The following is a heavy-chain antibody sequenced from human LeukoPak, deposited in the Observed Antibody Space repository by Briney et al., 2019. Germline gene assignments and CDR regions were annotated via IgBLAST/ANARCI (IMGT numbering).Heavy chain of an antibody. D-gene: IGHD7-27*01. CDR3: ARAANWGNEKETFVY. CDR1: GGSFSGYY. CDR2: INHSGST. Sequence: SETLSLTCAVYGGSFSGYYWSWIRQPPGKGLQWIGEINHSGSTNYNPSLKSRVTISVDTSKNQFSLKLSSVTAADTAVYYCARAANWGNEKETFVYWRQGILVTVSS. V-gene: IGHV4-34*01. J-gene: IGHJ4*02.